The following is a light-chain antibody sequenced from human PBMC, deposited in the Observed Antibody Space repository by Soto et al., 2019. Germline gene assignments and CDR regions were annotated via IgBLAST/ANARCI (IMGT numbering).Light chain of an antibody. J-gene: IGLJ1*01. Sequence: SVLTQPPSASGTPGQRVTISCSGSSSNFGSNYVYWYQQLPGTAPKLLIYRNNQRPSGVPDLFSGSKSGTSASLAISGLRSEDEADYYCAAWDDSLSCSYVFGTGTKVTVL. V-gene: IGLV1-47*01. CDR3: AAWDDSLSCSYV. CDR1: SSNFGSNY. CDR2: RNN.